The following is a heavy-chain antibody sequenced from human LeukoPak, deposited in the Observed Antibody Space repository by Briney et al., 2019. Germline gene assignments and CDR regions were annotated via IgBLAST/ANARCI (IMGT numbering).Heavy chain of an antibody. J-gene: IGHJ6*03. CDR1: GYSITSGYY. CDR2: IYHRGST. D-gene: IGHD3-22*01. V-gene: IGHV4-38-2*02. CDR3: ARGDYYYDSSGYYYPYYYYYYYMDV. Sequence: SETLSLTCSVSGYSITSGYYWGWIRQPPGKGLEWIGSIYHRGSTCYNPSLKSRVTISVDRSKNQFSLRLSSVTAADTAVYYCARGDYYYDSSGYYYPYYYYYYYMDVWGKGTTVTISS.